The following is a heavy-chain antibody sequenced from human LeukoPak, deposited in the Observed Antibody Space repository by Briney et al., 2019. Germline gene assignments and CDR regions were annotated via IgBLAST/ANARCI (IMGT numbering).Heavy chain of an antibody. CDR2: THYDGINK. V-gene: IGHV3-30*02. J-gene: IGHJ4*02. D-gene: IGHD5-18*01. CDR1: GFNFSAYG. CDR3: TKDFGDFWYGYSQY. Sequence: GGSLRLSCAASGFNFSAYGMHWVRQAPGKGLEWVGFTHYDGINKFYGDSVKGRFTISRDNSKNTLSLQLNSLRAQDTAVYYCTKDFGDFWYGYSQYWGQGSLVTVSS.